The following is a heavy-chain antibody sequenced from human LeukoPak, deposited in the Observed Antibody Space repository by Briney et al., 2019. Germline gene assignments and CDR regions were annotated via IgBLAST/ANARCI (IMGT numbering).Heavy chain of an antibody. CDR1: GGSISSYY. J-gene: IGHJ4*02. Sequence: PSETLSLTCTVSGGSISSYYWSWIRQPPGKGLEWIGYIYYSGSTNYNPSLKSRITISVDTSKTQFSLKLSSVTAADTAVYYCARRIPAYYYDSSGYSEISSFDYWGQGTLVTVSS. CDR3: ARRIPAYYYDSSGYSEISSFDY. V-gene: IGHV4-59*12. CDR2: IYYSGST. D-gene: IGHD3-22*01.